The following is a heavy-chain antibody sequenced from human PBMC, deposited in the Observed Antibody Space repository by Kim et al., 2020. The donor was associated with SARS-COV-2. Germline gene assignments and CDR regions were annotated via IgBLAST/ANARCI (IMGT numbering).Heavy chain of an antibody. CDR1: GGSFSGYY. D-gene: IGHD3-3*01. J-gene: IGHJ4*02. V-gene: IGHV4-34*01. Sequence: SETLSLTCAVYGGSFSGYYWSWIRQPPGKGLEWIGEINHSGSTNYNPSLKSRVTISVDTSKNQFSLKLSSVTAADTAVYYCARVAYYDFWSGPIDYWGQGTLVTVSS. CDR2: INHSGST. CDR3: ARVAYYDFWSGPIDY.